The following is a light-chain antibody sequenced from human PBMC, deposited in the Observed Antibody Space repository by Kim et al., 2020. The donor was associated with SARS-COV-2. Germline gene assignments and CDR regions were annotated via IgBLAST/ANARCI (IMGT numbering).Light chain of an antibody. CDR2: GAT. V-gene: IGKV3-20*01. J-gene: IGKJ1*01. CDR3: QQYGTSPT. CDR1: QSVSSSY. Sequence: EIVLTQSPGTLSLSPGERATLSCRASQSVSSSYLAWYQQKPDQAPRLLIYGATSRATGIPDRFSGSGSGTDFTLTISRQEPEAFAVYYCQQYGTSPTFGQGTKVDIK.